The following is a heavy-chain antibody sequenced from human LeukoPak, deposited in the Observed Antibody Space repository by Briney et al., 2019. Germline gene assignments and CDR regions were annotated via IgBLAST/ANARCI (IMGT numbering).Heavy chain of an antibody. V-gene: IGHV4-59*08. CDR2: IYSSVST. J-gene: IGHJ5*02. Sequence: SETLSLTCTVSGASFSNYYWSWIRQPPGKGLEWIGHIYSSVSTNYNPSLKSRLTISLDTSKNQFSLKLSSVTAADTAVYYCARQFDPWGQGILVTVSS. CDR1: GASFSNYY. CDR3: ARQFDP.